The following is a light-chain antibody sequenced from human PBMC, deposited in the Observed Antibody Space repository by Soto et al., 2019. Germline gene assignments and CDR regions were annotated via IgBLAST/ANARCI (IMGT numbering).Light chain of an antibody. CDR2: ATS. J-gene: IGKJ1*01. CDR3: QKYNNSLRT. Sequence: DIHMTQSPSSLSASVGDRVTITCRASEAIGNSLAWYQQKPGKVPKLLIYATSTLQSGVPSRFSGSGSGTDFTLTISSLQPEDVATYSSQKYNNSLRTFGQGTKSDIK. V-gene: IGKV1-27*01. CDR1: EAIGNS.